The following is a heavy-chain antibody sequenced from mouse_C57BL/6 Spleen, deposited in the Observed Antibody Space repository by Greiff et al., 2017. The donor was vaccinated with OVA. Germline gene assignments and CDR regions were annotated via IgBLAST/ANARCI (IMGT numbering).Heavy chain of an antibody. Sequence: LQQSGAELVKPGASVKMSCKASGYTFTSYWITWVKQRPGQGLEWIGDIYPGSGSTNYNEKFKSKATLTVDTSSSTAYMQLSSLTSEDSAVYYCARDYGSSYEFAYWGQGTLVTVSA. CDR2: IYPGSGST. J-gene: IGHJ3*01. D-gene: IGHD1-1*01. V-gene: IGHV1-55*01. CDR3: ARDYGSSYEFAY. CDR1: GYTFTSYW.